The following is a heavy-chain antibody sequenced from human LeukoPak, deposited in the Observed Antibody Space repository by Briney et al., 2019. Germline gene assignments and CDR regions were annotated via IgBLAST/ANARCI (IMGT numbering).Heavy chain of an antibody. Sequence: PSETLSLTRTVSGGSISSYYWSWIRQPAGKGLEWIGRIYTSGSTNYNPSLKSRVTMSVDTSKNQFSLKLSSVTAADTAVYYCARVSGSGSFISWFDPWGQGTLVTVSS. D-gene: IGHD3-10*01. CDR2: IYTSGST. J-gene: IGHJ5*02. V-gene: IGHV4-4*07. CDR3: ARVSGSGSFISWFDP. CDR1: GGSISSYY.